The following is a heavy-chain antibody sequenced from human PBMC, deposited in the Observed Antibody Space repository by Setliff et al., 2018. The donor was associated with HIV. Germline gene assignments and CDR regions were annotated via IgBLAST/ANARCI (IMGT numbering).Heavy chain of an antibody. CDR3: ARGTRYNFWNIYYIPHEDFDY. CDR2: INCNAGNP. J-gene: IGHJ4*02. V-gene: IGHV7-4-1*01. D-gene: IGHD3-3*01. Sequence: GASVKVSCKASGYSLTSYSINWVRQAPGQGLEWMGCINCNAGNPTYAHGFTGRFVFSVDTPVSTAYLRIFNLKAEDTAVYYCARGTRYNFWNIYYIPHEDFDYWGQGTLVTVSS. CDR1: GYSLTSYS.